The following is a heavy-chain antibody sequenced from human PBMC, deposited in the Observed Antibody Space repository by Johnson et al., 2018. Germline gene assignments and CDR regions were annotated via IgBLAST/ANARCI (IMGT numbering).Heavy chain of an antibody. CDR2: SYYRGNT. Sequence: QVQLQESGPGLVKPSETLSLTCTVSGGSISGYYWSWIRQPPGKGLEWLGYSYYRGNTNYNPSLKSRVTMPVDTSKTQFPLKLSPVTAAGTAVYYGARSRHDYGVKNRGRIFYYYMDVWGKGTTVTVSS. CDR3: ARSRHDYGVKNRGRIFYYYMDV. CDR1: GGSISGYY. V-gene: IGHV4-59*01. J-gene: IGHJ6*03. D-gene: IGHD4-23*01.